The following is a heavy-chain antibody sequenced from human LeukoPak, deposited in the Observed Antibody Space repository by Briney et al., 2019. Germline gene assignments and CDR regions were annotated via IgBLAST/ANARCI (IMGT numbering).Heavy chain of an antibody. CDR3: ERDRGGSGYYYFDL. CDR1: GFTFSIYT. V-gene: IGHV3-64*01. Sequence: GGSLRLSCASSGFTFSIYTMTWVRQAPGKGLEYVSTISSNGGITYYANSVEGRFTISRDDYKNTLYLQMASLRAEDMAVYYCERDRGGSGYYYFDLWGQGTLVTVSS. J-gene: IGHJ4*02. D-gene: IGHD5-12*01. CDR2: ISSNGGIT.